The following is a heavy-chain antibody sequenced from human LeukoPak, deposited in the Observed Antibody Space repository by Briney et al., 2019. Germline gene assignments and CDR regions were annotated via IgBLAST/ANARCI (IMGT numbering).Heavy chain of an antibody. V-gene: IGHV3-23*01. Sequence: GGSLRLSCAASGFTFSSYTMSWVRQAPGKGLEWVSAISGSGGSTYYADSVKGRFTISRDNSKNTLYLQMNSLRAEDTAVYYCAKGSHYYYDSSGDWGQGTLVTVSS. D-gene: IGHD3-22*01. CDR3: AKGSHYYYDSSGD. J-gene: IGHJ4*02. CDR2: ISGSGGST. CDR1: GFTFSSYT.